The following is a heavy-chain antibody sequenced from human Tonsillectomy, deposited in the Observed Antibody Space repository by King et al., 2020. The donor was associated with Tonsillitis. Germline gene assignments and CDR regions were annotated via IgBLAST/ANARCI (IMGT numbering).Heavy chain of an antibody. J-gene: IGHJ5*02. CDR3: ARGSCSGGSCYRLRNWFDP. Sequence: VQLPQWGAGLLKPSETLSLTCAVYGGSFSGYYWSWIRQPPGKGLEWIGEINHSGSTNYNPSLKSRVTVSVDTSKNQFSLKLSSVTAADTAVYYCARGSCSGGSCYRLRNWFDPWGQGTLVTVSS. V-gene: IGHV4-34*01. CDR1: GGSFSGYY. CDR2: INHSGST. D-gene: IGHD2-15*01.